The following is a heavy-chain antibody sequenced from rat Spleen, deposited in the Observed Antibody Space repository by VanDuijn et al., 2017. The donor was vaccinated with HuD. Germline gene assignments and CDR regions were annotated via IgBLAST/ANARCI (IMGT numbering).Heavy chain of an antibody. Sequence: EVQLVESDGGLVQPGRSLKLSCAASGFTFSNYGMAWVRQTPTKGLEWVASINTGGGSTYYRDSVKGRFTISRDNAKSTLYLQMDSLRSEDTATYYCTSHGARVSRFAYWGQGTLVTVSS. CDR3: TSHGARVSRFAY. CDR2: INTGGGST. D-gene: IGHD1-4*01. J-gene: IGHJ3*01. V-gene: IGHV5S13*01. CDR1: GFTFSNYG.